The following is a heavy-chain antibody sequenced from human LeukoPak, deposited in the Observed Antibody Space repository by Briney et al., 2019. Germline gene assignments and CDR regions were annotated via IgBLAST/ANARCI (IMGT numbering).Heavy chain of an antibody. Sequence: GGSLRLSCAASGFTLSSYWMHWVRQAPGKGLVWVSCINSDGSGTTYADSMRGRFTIYRDNAKNTLYLQMNSLRAEDTAVYYCARSDSWRSSWRKYYFDYWGRGTLVTVSS. CDR1: GFTLSSYW. J-gene: IGHJ4*02. CDR3: ARSDSWRSSWRKYYFDY. D-gene: IGHD6-13*01. V-gene: IGHV3-74*03. CDR2: INSDGSGT.